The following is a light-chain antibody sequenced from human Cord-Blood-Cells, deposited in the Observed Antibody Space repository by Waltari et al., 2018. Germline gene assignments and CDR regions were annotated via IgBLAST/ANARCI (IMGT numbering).Light chain of an antibody. CDR2: RKN. CDR1: SSNIGSNY. CDR3: AAWDDSLSGWV. Sequence: SVLPQPPSASGTPGQRVTISCSGSSSNIGSNYVYCYQQLPGTAPKLLIYRKNRRPSGVPDRFSGSKSGTSASLAISGLRSEDDADYYCAAWDDSLSGWVFGGGTKLTVL. J-gene: IGLJ3*02. V-gene: IGLV1-47*01.